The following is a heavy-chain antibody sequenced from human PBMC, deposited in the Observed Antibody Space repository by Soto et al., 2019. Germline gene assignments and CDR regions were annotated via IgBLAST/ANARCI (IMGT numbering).Heavy chain of an antibody. Sequence: QVQQVASGGGLVKTSGSLRIACAASGFTFSDYYMSWVRQAPGKGLEWVSYISSSGNTIYYADSVKGRFTISRDNAKNSVYLQMNSLRAEDTALYFCAKMSSENYYDPVFSWGQGTLVTVSS. J-gene: IGHJ4*02. CDR3: AKMSSENYYDPVFS. V-gene: IGHV3-11*01. CDR2: ISSSGNTI. D-gene: IGHD3-22*01. CDR1: GFTFSDYY.